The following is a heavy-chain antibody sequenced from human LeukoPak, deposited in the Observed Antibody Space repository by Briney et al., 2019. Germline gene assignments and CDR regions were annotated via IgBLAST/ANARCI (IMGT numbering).Heavy chain of an antibody. CDR3: ARGFRAFDF. CDR1: GFTFGSYS. Sequence: GGSLRLSCVASGFTFGSYSMNWVRQAPGKGLEWVSSISSTSTSIYHADSVKGRFTISRDNTKNSLYLQMDSLRADDTAVYYCARGFRAFDFWGQGTVVTVSS. CDR2: ISSTSTSI. V-gene: IGHV3-21*01. J-gene: IGHJ3*01.